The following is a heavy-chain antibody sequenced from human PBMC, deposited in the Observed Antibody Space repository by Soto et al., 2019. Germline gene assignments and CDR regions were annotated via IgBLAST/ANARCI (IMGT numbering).Heavy chain of an antibody. CDR2: ISYDGSSK. CDR3: ASKRHDFGSGYTNWLDP. D-gene: IGHD3-3*01. Sequence: VGSLRLSCAASGFTFSNYGIHWVRQAPGKGLEWVAVISYDGSSKDYADSVKGRFTISRDNSKNTLYLQMSSLRSEDTAVYYCASKRHDFGSGYTNWLDPWGQANLVTVS. V-gene: IGHV3-30*03. CDR1: GFTFSNYG. J-gene: IGHJ5*02.